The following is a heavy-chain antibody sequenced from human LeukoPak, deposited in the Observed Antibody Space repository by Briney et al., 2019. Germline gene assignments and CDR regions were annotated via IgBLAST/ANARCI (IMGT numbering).Heavy chain of an antibody. CDR2: ISAYNGNT. V-gene: IGHV1-18*01. CDR1: GYTFTSYG. CDR3: ARDSHPYGDYVDY. J-gene: IGHJ4*02. D-gene: IGHD4-17*01. Sequence: ASVTVSCKPSGYTFTSYGISWVRQAPGQGLEWMGWISAYNGNTNYAQKLQGRVTMTTDTSTSTAYMELRSLRSDDTAMYYCARDSHPYGDYVDYWGQGTLVTVSS.